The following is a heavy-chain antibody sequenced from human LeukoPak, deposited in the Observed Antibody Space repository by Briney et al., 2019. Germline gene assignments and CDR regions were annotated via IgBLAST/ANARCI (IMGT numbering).Heavy chain of an antibody. V-gene: IGHV1-69*13. J-gene: IGHJ5*02. CDR2: IIPIFGTA. CDR3: AREPVSDYDFSSHNWFDP. Sequence: SVKVSCKASGGTFSSYAISWARQAPGQGLEWMGGIIPIFGTANYAQKFQGRVTITADESTSTAYMELSSLRSEDTAVYYCAREPVSDYDFSSHNWFDPWGQGTLVTVSS. CDR1: GGTFSSYA. D-gene: IGHD3-3*01.